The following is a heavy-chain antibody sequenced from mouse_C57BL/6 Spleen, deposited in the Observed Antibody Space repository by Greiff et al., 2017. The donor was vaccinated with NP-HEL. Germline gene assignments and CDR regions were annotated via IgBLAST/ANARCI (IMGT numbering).Heavy chain of an antibody. D-gene: IGHD4-1*01. CDR3: ARHVGTGYYAMDY. J-gene: IGHJ4*01. CDR1: GFSLTSYG. CDR2: IWSDGST. V-gene: IGHV2-6-1*01. Sequence: QVQLKESGPGLVASSQSLSITCTVSGFSLTSYGVHWVRQPPGKGLEWLVVIWSDGSTTYNSALKSRLSISKDNSKSQVFLKMNRLQTDDTAMYYCARHVGTGYYAMDYWGQGTSVTVSS.